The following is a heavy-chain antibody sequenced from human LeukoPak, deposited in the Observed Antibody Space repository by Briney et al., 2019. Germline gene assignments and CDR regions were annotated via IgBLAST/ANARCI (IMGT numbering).Heavy chain of an antibody. CDR1: GGSISSYY. CDR2: IYTSGST. V-gene: IGHV4-4*07. CDR3: ARQDYDTLTDPHYYYYYYMDV. J-gene: IGHJ6*03. D-gene: IGHD3-9*01. Sequence: SETLSLTCTVSGGSISSYYWSWIRQPAGKGLEWIGRIYTSGSTNYNPSLKSRVTMSVDTSKNQFSLKLSSVTAADTAVYYCARQDYDTLTDPHYYYYYYMDVWGKGTTVTISS.